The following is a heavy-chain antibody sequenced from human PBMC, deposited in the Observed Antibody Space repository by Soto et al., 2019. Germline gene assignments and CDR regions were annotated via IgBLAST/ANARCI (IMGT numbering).Heavy chain of an antibody. Sequence: PGGSLRLSCAASGFTFSNAWMSWVRQAPGKGLEWVGRIKSKTDGGTTDYAAPVKGRFTISRDDSKNTLYLQMNSLKTEDIAVYYCTTIPTYYYGSGSYYPVYYYYYMDVWGKGTTVTVSS. J-gene: IGHJ6*03. CDR2: IKSKTDGGTT. D-gene: IGHD3-10*01. CDR1: GFTFSNAW. CDR3: TTIPTYYYGSGSYYPVYYYYYMDV. V-gene: IGHV3-15*01.